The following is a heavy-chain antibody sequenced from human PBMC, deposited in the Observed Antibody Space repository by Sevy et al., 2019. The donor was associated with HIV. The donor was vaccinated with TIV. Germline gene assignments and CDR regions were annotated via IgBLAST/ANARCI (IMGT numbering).Heavy chain of an antibody. J-gene: IGHJ4*02. CDR3: ASPFLYSNAPEADY. V-gene: IGHV7-4-1*02. Sequence: ASVKVSCEASGYNIKNYAINWVRQAPGQGLEWMGWINTNTGNPTYAQAFKGRFVFSLDTSVSTAYLQITSLEAEDTAIYFCASPFLYSNAPEADYWGQGTLVTVSS. CDR1: GYNIKNYA. D-gene: IGHD5-18*01. CDR2: INTNTGNP.